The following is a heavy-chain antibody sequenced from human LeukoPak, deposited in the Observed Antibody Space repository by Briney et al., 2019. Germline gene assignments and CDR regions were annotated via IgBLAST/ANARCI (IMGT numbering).Heavy chain of an antibody. V-gene: IGHV3-15*01. CDR3: TTDPDCSGGSCYPVGYFDY. J-gene: IGHJ4*02. Sequence: PGGSLRLSCAASGFTFSNAWMSWVRQAPGKGLEWVGRIKSKTDGGTTDYAARVKGRFTISRDDSKNTLYLQMNSLKTEDTAVYYCTTDPDCSGGSCYPVGYFDYWGQGTLVTVSS. CDR1: GFTFSNAW. D-gene: IGHD2-15*01. CDR2: IKSKTDGGTT.